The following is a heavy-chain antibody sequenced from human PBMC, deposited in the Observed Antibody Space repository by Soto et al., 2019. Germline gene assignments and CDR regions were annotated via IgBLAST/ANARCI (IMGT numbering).Heavy chain of an antibody. D-gene: IGHD3-16*01. CDR3: VGGLNYAFDI. V-gene: IGHV3-74*01. J-gene: IGHJ3*02. CDR1: GITFSSYR. CDR2: INSDGRYT. Sequence: GGSLRLSCAGSGITFSSYRMHWVRQAPGKGLVWVSHINSDGRYTDYADSVKGRFTISRDNAKSTLYLQMNSLRAEDTAVYYCVGGLNYAFDIWAQGTMDTVSS.